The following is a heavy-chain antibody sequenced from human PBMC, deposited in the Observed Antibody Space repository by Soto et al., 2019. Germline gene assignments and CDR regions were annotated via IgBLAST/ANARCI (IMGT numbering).Heavy chain of an antibody. V-gene: IGHV3-23*01. D-gene: IGHD2-2*01. CDR1: GFTVSNYA. CDR3: AKKSTESSGYSDY. CDR2: ISGSGGSS. J-gene: IGHJ4*02. Sequence: EVQLLESGGGLVQPGGSRRLSCATSGFTVSNYAMSWVRQAPGKGLEWVSGISGSGGSSYYADSVKGRFTISRDNSKNRRNLQMDSLRAEDTAVYYWAKKSTESSGYSDYWGRGTVVTVSS.